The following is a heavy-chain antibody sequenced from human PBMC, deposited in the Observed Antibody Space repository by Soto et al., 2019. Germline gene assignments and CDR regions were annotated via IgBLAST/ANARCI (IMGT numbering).Heavy chain of an antibody. V-gene: IGHV3-23*01. CDR1: GSTFAHQA. Sequence: EVQLLESGGGLVQPGGSLRLSCAASGSTFAHQAMSWVRQAPGTGLEWVSAVSGSGGGTYYADSVKGRFTISRDNSKNTMSVQMNRLRVEDTAVYYCVREGGDSSSLVDNYFDYWGQGALVTVSS. J-gene: IGHJ4*02. CDR3: VREGGDSSSLVDNYFDY. CDR2: VSGSGGGT. D-gene: IGHD2-21*01.